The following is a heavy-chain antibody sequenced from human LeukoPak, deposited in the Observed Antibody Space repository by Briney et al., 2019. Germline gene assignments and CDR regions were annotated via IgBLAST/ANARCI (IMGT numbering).Heavy chain of an antibody. V-gene: IGHV3-33*06. CDR3: AKDSTIYGPIDY. J-gene: IGHJ4*02. CDR2: TWYDGSNE. Sequence: GGSLRLSCTVSGLTFSTSGFNWVRQAPGKGLEWVAVTWYDGSNEYYADSVKGRFTISRDNSKNTLYLQMNSLRAEDTAVYYCAKDSTIYGPIDYWGQGTLVTVSS. D-gene: IGHD3-3*01. CDR1: GLTFSTSG.